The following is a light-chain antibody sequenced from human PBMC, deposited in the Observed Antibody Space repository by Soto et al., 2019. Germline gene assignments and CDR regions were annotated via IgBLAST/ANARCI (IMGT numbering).Light chain of an antibody. CDR1: ESVRRN. CDR3: QQYNSGPVYT. V-gene: IGKV3-15*01. J-gene: IGKJ2*01. Sequence: EIVMTQSPATLAVSPGERVTLSCRASESVRRNLAWYQQKPGQAPRRLMSGASMMATDIPARFSGSGSETEFTLTISRLQSEDFAVYDGQQYNSGPVYTFGQGTKLEIK. CDR2: GAS.